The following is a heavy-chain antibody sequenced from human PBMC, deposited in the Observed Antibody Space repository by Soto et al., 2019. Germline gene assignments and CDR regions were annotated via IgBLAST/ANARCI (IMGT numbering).Heavy chain of an antibody. Sequence: GGSLRLSCAASGFTFSSYGMHWVRQAPGKGLGWVAVIWYDGSNKYYADSVKGRFTISRDNSKNTLYLQMNSLRAEDTAVYYCARDMEVPANYYYYGMGVWGQGTTVTVSS. V-gene: IGHV3-33*01. CDR2: IWYDGSNK. CDR3: ARDMEVPANYYYYGMGV. D-gene: IGHD2-2*01. J-gene: IGHJ6*02. CDR1: GFTFSSYG.